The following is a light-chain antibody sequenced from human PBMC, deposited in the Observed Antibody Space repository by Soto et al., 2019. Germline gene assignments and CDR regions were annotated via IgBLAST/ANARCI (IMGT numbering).Light chain of an antibody. CDR1: SSNIGGNT. CDR2: SNN. V-gene: IGLV1-44*01. J-gene: IGLJ1*01. Sequence: QPVLTQPPSASGTPGPRVTIPCSGSSSNIGGNTVNWYQQLPGMAPKLLIYSNNQRPSGVPDRFSGSKSGTSASLAISGLQSEDEADYYCATWDDSLNGRVFGTGTKVTVL. CDR3: ATWDDSLNGRV.